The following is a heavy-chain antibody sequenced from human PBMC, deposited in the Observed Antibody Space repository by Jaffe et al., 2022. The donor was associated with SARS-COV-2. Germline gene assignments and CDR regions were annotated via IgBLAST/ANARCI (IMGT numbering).Heavy chain of an antibody. CDR2: IYTSGST. CDR3: ARVEGREMVVDY. D-gene: IGHD2-8*01. Sequence: QVQLQESGPGLLKPSQTLSLTCTVSGGSIGSGSYYWSWIRQPAEKGLEWIGRIYTSGSTSYNPSLKSRVTISIDTSKNQFSLKLSSVTAADTAIYYCARVEGREMVVDYWGQGTLVTVSS. CDR1: GGSIGSGSYY. V-gene: IGHV4-61*02. J-gene: IGHJ4*02.